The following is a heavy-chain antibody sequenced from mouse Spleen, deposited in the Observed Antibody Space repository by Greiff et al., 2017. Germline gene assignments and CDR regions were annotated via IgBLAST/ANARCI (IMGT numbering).Heavy chain of an antibody. CDR3: ARRPVYGNYLDY. J-gene: IGHJ4*01. D-gene: IGHD2-1*01. CDR1: GYTFTSYW. CDR2: IDPSDSET. Sequence: VQLQQSGAELVRPGSSVKLSCKASGYTFTSYWMHWVKQRPIQGLEWIGNIDPSDSETHYNQKFKDKATLTVDKSSSTAYMQLSSLTSEDSAVYYCARRPVYGNYLDYWGQGTSVTVSS. V-gene: IGHV1-52*01.